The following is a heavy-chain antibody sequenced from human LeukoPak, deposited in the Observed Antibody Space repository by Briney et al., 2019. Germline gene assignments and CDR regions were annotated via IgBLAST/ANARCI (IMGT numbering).Heavy chain of an antibody. J-gene: IGHJ4*02. D-gene: IGHD6-13*01. Sequence: PGGSLRLSCAASGFTFSSYSMNWVRQAPGKGLEWVSSISSGSSYIYYADSVRGRFTISRDDAKNSLYLQLNSLRAEDTAVYYCARVIASAVKIDYWGQGTLVTVSS. V-gene: IGHV3-21*01. CDR1: GFTFSSYS. CDR2: ISSGSSYI. CDR3: ARVIASAVKIDY.